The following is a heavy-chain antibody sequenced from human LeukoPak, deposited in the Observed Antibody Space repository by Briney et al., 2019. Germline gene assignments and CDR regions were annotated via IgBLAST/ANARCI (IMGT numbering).Heavy chain of an antibody. CDR3: SWGFDY. V-gene: IGHV3-30*03. CDR1: GFTFSSYG. CDR2: ISYDGSNK. J-gene: IGHJ4*02. Sequence: GGSLRLSCAASGFTFSSYGMHWVRQAPGKGLEWVAVISYDGSNKYYADSVKGRFTISRDNSKNTLYLQMNSLRAEDTAVYYGSWGFDYWGQGTLVTVSS. D-gene: IGHD7-27*01.